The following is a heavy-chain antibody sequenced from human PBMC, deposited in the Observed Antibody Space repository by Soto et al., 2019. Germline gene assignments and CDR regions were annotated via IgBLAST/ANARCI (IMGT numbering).Heavy chain of an antibody. CDR1: GFTFTTYS. CDR3: ARDNGLAGSFDP. V-gene: IGHV3-48*02. Sequence: GGSLRLFCAASGFTFTTYSMNWVRQAPGKGLEWVSYISYTSSTIYYADSVRGRFTISRDNAKNSLFLQMNSLRDEDTAVYYCARDNGLAGSFDPWGQGTLVTVPQ. CDR2: ISYTSSTI. D-gene: IGHD2-21*01. J-gene: IGHJ5*02.